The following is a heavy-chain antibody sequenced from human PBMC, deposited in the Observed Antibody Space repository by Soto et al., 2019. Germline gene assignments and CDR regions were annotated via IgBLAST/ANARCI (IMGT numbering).Heavy chain of an antibody. Sequence: GSGPTLVNPTQTLTLTCTFSGFSLSTSGMCVSWIRQPPGKALEWLARIDWDDDKYYSTSLKTRLTISKDTSKNQVVLTMTNMDPVDTATYYCARISITGTTLDAFDIWGQGTMVTVSS. V-gene: IGHV2-70*11. J-gene: IGHJ3*02. D-gene: IGHD1-20*01. CDR2: IDWDDDK. CDR3: ARISITGTTLDAFDI. CDR1: GFSLSTSGMC.